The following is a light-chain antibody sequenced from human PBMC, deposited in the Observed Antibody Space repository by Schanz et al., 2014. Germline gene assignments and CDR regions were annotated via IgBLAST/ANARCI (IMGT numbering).Light chain of an antibody. J-gene: IGLJ3*02. CDR1: SSDVGTYTY. V-gene: IGLV2-14*03. CDR2: DVS. Sequence: QSALTQPASVSGSPGQSITISCTGTSSDVGTYTYVSWYQQHPGKAPKLIIYDVSDRPSGVSNRFSGSKSGNTASLTISGLQAEDEADYYCQSYDNSLNWVFGGGTKLTVL. CDR3: QSYDNSLNWV.